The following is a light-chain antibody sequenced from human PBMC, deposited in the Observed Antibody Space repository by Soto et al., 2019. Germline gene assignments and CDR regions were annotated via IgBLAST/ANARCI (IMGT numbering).Light chain of an antibody. J-gene: IGLJ1*01. CDR1: SSDVGYYNY. CDR2: EVR. Sequence: QSVLTQPASVSGSPGQSITISCTGTSSDVGYYNYVSWYQQHPGKAPRLMIYEVRSRPSGVSDRFSGSKSANTASLTISGLQAEEEADYYCTSYTTKSTDVFGTGTKVTVL. V-gene: IGLV2-14*01. CDR3: TSYTTKSTDV.